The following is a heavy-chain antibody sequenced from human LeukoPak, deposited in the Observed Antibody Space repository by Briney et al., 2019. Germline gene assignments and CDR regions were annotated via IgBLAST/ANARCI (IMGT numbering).Heavy chain of an antibody. V-gene: IGHV3-53*01. CDR2: MYSGGYT. D-gene: IGHD2-15*01. Sequence: PGGSLRLSCVASGLTVSANYMTWVRQAPGEGLDWVSVMYSGGYTYYADSVKGRFTISRDNSKNTVYIQMNSLRVEDSAVYYCARDRRYCSGDNCYSGVDYWGQGTRVIVSS. CDR3: ARDRRYCSGDNCYSGVDY. J-gene: IGHJ4*02. CDR1: GLTVSANY.